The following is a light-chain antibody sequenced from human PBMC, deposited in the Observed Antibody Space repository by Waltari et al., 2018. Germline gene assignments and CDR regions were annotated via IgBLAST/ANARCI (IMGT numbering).Light chain of an antibody. CDR1: QSLLHSNGYNY. CDR3: MQSLQALWT. V-gene: IGKV2-28*01. Sequence: DIVVTQSPLSLPATPGEPASISCRSSQSLLHSNGYNYLDWYLQKPGQSPQLLIYLGSNRASGVPDRFSGTGSGTDFTLKINRVQAEDVGVYYCMQSLQALWTFGQGTKVDIK. CDR2: LGS. J-gene: IGKJ1*01.